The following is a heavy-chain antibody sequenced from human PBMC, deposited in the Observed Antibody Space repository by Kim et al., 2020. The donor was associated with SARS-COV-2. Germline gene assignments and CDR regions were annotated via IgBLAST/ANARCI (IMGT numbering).Heavy chain of an antibody. J-gene: IGHJ4*02. CDR3: TRGLNSGSNY. Sequence: YIYAADSVKGRFTISIDNAKNSLYLQMNSLRADDTAIYYCTRGLNSGSNYWGQGTLVTVSS. D-gene: IGHD2-21*01. V-gene: IGHV3-21*01. CDR2: YI.